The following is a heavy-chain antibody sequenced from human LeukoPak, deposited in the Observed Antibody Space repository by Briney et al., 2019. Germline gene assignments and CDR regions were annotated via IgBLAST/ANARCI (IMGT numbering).Heavy chain of an antibody. CDR3: AKDEKGYYHDTSGYPDAFDI. D-gene: IGHD3-22*01. J-gene: IGHJ3*02. V-gene: IGHV1-3*01. Sequence: EASVKVSCKASGYDFTSYAMHWVRQAPGQRLEWTGWINAGNGNTKYSQKFQDRVTVTRDTSTSTAYMELSSLRSEDTAVYYCAKDEKGYYHDTSGYPDAFDIWGQGTMVTVSS. CDR2: INAGNGNT. CDR1: GYDFTSYA.